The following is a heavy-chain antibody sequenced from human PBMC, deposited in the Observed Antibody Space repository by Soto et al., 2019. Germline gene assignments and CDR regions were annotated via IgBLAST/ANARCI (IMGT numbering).Heavy chain of an antibody. J-gene: IGHJ2*01. CDR2: IYHSGNT. V-gene: IGHV4-30-2*01. D-gene: IGHD1-26*01. Sequence: TPGKGLEWIGYIYHSGNTYYNPSLKSRVTISVDRSKNQFSLKLTSVTAADTAVYYCARAAIFCQAEAGIRATVPVSAFRRNRSSDL. CDR3: ARAAIFCQAEAGIRATVPVSAFRRNRSSDL.